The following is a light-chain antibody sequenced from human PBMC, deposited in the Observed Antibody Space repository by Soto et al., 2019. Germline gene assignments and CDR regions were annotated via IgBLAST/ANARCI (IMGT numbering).Light chain of an antibody. CDR1: QSVSSY. CDR2: DAS. CDR3: QQRSSWPPT. V-gene: IGKV3-11*01. J-gene: IGKJ5*01. Sequence: ELVLTQSPGTLSLSPVERATLSCRASQSVSSYLAWYQQRPGQAPRLLIYDASNRATGVPARFSGSGSGTDFTLTISSLEPEDFAVYYCQQRSSWPPTFGHGTRLEIK.